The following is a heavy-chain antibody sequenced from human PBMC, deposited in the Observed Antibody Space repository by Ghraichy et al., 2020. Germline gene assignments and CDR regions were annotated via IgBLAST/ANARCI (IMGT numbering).Heavy chain of an antibody. V-gene: IGHV1-69*06. Sequence: SVKVSCKASGGTFNRNAFSWVRQAPGQGLEWMGGIIPVFGSTNYAQKFQGRVTLTADKATSTAYMELSSLRSEDTAVYYCVRGGFEFWSASPFPGGAGPSYYYNMDVWGQGTTVTVSS. CDR2: IIPVFGST. CDR1: GGTFNRNA. J-gene: IGHJ6*02. CDR3: VRGGFEFWSASPFPGGAGPSYYYNMDV. D-gene: IGHD3-3*01.